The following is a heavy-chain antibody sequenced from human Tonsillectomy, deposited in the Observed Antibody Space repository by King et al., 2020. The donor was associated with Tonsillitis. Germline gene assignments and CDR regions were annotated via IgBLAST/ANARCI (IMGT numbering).Heavy chain of an antibody. CDR2: IKRDGSEK. D-gene: IGHD3-22*01. CDR1: GFTFSGHW. Sequence: VQLVESGGGLVQPGGSLRLSCAASGFTFSGHWMTWVRQAPGKGLEWVASIKRDGSEKYYVDSVKGRFTISRDNAKNSLSLQMNSLRAEDTAVYYCAKYYYYSSGFPDWGQGTPVTVSS. V-gene: IGHV3-7*03. CDR3: AKYYYYSSGFPD. J-gene: IGHJ4*02.